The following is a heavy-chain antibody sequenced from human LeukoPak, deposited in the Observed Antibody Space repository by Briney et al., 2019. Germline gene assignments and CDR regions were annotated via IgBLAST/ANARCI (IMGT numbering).Heavy chain of an antibody. CDR3: ARGRGSYKGNSRWFDP. CDR2: IIPILGIA. D-gene: IGHD1-1*01. V-gene: IGHV1-69*04. J-gene: IGHJ5*02. CDR1: GGTFSSYA. Sequence: GSSVKVSCKASGGTFSSYAISWVRQAPGQGLEWMGRIIPILGIANYAQKFQGRVTITTDESTSTAYMELSSLRSEDTAVYYCARGRGSYKGNSRWFDPWGQGTPVTVSS.